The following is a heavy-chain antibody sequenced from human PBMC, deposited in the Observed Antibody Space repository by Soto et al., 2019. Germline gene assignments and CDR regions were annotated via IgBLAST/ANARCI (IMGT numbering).Heavy chain of an antibody. J-gene: IGHJ5*02. D-gene: IGHD6-6*01. CDR1: GFIVSANY. Sequence: EEQLVESGGALVQPGGSLRLSCAASGFIVSANYMSWVRQAPGQGLEWVAVIYSGGGIYYRDSVKRRFTISRDHSKNAVFLQMNSLRAEDACGYYCRSRPRAWGQGTLVTVSS. CDR2: IYSGGGI. V-gene: IGHV3-66*01. CDR3: RSRPRA.